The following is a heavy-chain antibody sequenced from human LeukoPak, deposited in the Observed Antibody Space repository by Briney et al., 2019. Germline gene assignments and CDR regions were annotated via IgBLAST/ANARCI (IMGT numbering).Heavy chain of an antibody. CDR2: ISSSGSTI. D-gene: IGHD6-19*01. CDR1: GFTFSSYE. Sequence: QPGRSLRLSCAASGFTFSSYEMNWVCQAPGRGLEWVSYISSSGSTIYYADSVKGRFTISRDNAKNSLYLQMNSLRAEDTAVYYCARGSTGWFSVDFDYWGQGTLVTVSS. V-gene: IGHV3-48*03. J-gene: IGHJ4*02. CDR3: ARGSTGWFSVDFDY.